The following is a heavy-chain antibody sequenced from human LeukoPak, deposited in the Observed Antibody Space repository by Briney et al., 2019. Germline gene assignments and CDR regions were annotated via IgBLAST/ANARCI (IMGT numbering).Heavy chain of an antibody. J-gene: IGHJ4*02. D-gene: IGHD5-24*01. CDR1: GFTFSSYG. CDR2: IWYDGSNK. V-gene: IGHV3-33*01. Sequence: GGSLRLSCAASGFTFSSYGMHWVRQAPGKGLEWVAVIWYDGSNKYYADSVKGRFTISRGNSKNTLYLQMNSLRAEDTAVYYCAREVEMATISYFDYWGQGTLVTVSS. CDR3: AREVEMATISYFDY.